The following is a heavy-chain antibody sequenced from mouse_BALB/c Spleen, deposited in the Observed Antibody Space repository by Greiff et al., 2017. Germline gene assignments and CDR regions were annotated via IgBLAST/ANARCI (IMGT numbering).Heavy chain of an antibody. CDR2: INPYNDGT. Sequence: EVKVVESGPELVKPGASVKMSCKASGYTFTSYVMHWVKQKPGQGLEWIGYINPYNDGTKYNEKFKGKATLTSDKSSSTAYMELSSLTSEDSAVYYCARGGLYYGNYDAMDYWGQGTSVTVSS. J-gene: IGHJ4*01. V-gene: IGHV1-14*01. D-gene: IGHD2-1*01. CDR1: GYTFTSYV. CDR3: ARGGLYYGNYDAMDY.